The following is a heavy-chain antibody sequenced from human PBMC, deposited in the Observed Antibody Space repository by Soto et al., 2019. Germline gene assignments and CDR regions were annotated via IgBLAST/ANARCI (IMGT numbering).Heavy chain of an antibody. CDR2: ISSSSSTI. D-gene: IGHD2-21*02. V-gene: IGHV3-48*01. CDR1: GFTFSSYS. CDR3: ARVGIYGGKSQVTGDGGSDY. Sequence: EVQLVESGGGLVQPGGSLRLSCAASGFTFSSYSMNWVRQAPGKGLEWVSYISSSSSTIYYADSVKGRFTISRDNAKNSLDLQKNSLRAEDTAVYYCARVGIYGGKSQVTGDGGSDYWGQGTLVTVSS. J-gene: IGHJ4*02.